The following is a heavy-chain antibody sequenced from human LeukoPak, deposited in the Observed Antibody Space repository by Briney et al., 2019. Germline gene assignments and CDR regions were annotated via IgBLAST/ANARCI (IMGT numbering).Heavy chain of an antibody. CDR2: IHYTGGT. V-gene: IGHV4-34*01. CDR1: GGSISGYY. D-gene: IGHD3-10*01. J-gene: IGHJ4*02. Sequence: SETLSLTCAVYGGSISGYYWSWIRQPPGKGLEWVGEIHYTGGTSYNPSLKSRATISIDTSKNQLSLKLSSVTAADTAVYYCARDEGSPGALDHWGQGTLVTVSS. CDR3: ARDEGSPGALDH.